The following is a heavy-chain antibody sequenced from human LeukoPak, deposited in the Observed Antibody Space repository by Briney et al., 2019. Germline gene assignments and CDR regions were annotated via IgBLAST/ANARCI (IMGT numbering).Heavy chain of an antibody. CDR2: ISSSGSTI. CDR3: ARALYYDSSGYLYYFDY. D-gene: IGHD3-22*01. V-gene: IGHV3-11*01. J-gene: IGHJ4*02. CDR1: GFTFSDYY. Sequence: GGSLRLFCAASGFTFSDYYMSWIRQAPGKGLEWVSYISSSGSTIYYADSVKGRFTISRDNAKNSLYLQMNSLRAEDTAVYYCARALYYDSSGYLYYFDYWGQGTLVTVSS.